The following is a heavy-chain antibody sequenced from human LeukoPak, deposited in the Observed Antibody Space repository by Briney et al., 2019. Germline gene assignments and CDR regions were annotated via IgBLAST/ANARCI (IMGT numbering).Heavy chain of an antibody. Sequence: GGSLRLSCAASGFIFSDYGITWVRQAPGKGLEWVSGISGRGANTYFADSVKGRSTISSDKATNSVYLQMNSLRAEDTAVYYCAREVLTQAIYSGYNAFEIWGQGTMVTVSS. CDR3: AREVLTQAIYSGYNAFEI. J-gene: IGHJ3*02. CDR2: ISGRGANT. V-gene: IGHV3-23*01. D-gene: IGHD5-12*01. CDR1: GFIFSDYG.